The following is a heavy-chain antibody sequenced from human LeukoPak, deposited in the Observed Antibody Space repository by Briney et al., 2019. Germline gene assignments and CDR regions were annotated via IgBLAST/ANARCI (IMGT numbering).Heavy chain of an antibody. D-gene: IGHD5-18*01. J-gene: IGHJ3*02. Sequence: GGSLRLSCAASGFTFDDYAMHWVRQAPGRGLEWVSGISWNSGSIGYADSVKGRFTISRDNAKNSLYLQMNSLRAEDTALYYCAKDIGYSYADAFDIWGQGTMVTVSS. CDR1: GFTFDDYA. V-gene: IGHV3-9*01. CDR2: ISWNSGSI. CDR3: AKDIGYSYADAFDI.